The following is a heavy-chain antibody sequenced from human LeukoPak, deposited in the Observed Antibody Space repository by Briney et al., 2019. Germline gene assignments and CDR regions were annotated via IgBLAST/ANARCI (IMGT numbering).Heavy chain of an antibody. CDR3: ARLLPWYNWNPVVFDY. V-gene: IGHV3-66*02. Sequence: GGSLRLSCAASGFTVSSNYMSWVRQAPGKGLEWVSVIYSGGSTYYADSVKGRFTISRDNSKNTLYLQMNSLRAEDTAVYYCARLLPWYNWNPVVFDYWGQGTLVTVSS. CDR2: IYSGGST. J-gene: IGHJ4*02. D-gene: IGHD1-20*01. CDR1: GFTVSSNY.